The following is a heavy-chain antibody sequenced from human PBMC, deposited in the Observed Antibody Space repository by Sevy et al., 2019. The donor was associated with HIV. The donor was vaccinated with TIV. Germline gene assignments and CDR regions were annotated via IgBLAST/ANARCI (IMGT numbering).Heavy chain of an antibody. V-gene: IGHV3-23*01. CDR3: AREGCTKPHDY. CDR2: LSFGCGEI. Sequence: GGSLRLSCAASGFTFSKYSMSWVRQPPGKGLEWVSTLSFGCGEINYADSVKGRFTNSRNNSKRSVYLQMNNLRPEDTAVYYCAREGCTKPHDYWGQGTLVTVSS. D-gene: IGHD2-8*01. J-gene: IGHJ4*02. CDR1: GFTFSKYS.